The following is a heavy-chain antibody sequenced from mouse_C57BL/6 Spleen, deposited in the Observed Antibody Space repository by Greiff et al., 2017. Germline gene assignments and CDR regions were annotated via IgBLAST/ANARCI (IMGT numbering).Heavy chain of an antibody. CDR2: INYDGSST. Sequence: EVKVVESEGGLVQPGSSMKLSCTASGFTFSDYYMAWVRQVPEKGLEWVANINYDGSSTYYLDSVKSRFIISRDNAKNILYLQMSSLKSEDTATYYCARETVVPYFDYWGQGTTLTVSS. CDR3: ARETVVPYFDY. V-gene: IGHV5-16*01. J-gene: IGHJ2*01. D-gene: IGHD1-1*01. CDR1: GFTFSDYY.